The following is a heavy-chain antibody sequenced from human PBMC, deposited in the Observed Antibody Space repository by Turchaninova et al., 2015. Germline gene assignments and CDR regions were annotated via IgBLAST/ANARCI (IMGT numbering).Heavy chain of an antibody. CDR2: CAGKDDGVAT. J-gene: IGHJ6*02. V-gene: IGHV3-15*04. CDR1: GFTFSNAW. CDR3: YGMDV. Sequence: EVQLVESGGGLVKPGGSLRLSCAASGFTFSNAWLSVVRRAPGKGVVGVGCCAGKDDGVATDERENGKKKKSRKTEDTAVYYCTKEAYYDFWSGYKNYYYGMDVWGQGTTVTVSS. D-gene: IGHD3-3*01.